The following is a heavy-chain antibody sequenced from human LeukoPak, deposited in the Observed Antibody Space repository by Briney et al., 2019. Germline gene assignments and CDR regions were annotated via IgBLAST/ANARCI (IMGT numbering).Heavy chain of an antibody. CDR1: GFTFSSYA. CDR2: ISGSDGST. V-gene: IGHV3-23*01. J-gene: IGHJ4*02. D-gene: IGHD2-8*01. Sequence: PGGSLRLSCAASGFTFSSYAMSWVRQAPGKGLEWVSAISGSDGSTYYADSVKGRFTISRDNSKNTLYLQMNSLRAEDTAVYYCAKDVEWDIVLMVYGGVFDYWGQGTLVTVSS. CDR3: AKDVEWDIVLMVYGGVFDY.